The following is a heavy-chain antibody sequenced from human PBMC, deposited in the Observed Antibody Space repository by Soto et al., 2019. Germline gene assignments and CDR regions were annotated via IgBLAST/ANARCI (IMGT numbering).Heavy chain of an antibody. CDR3: ARDRGRAAAGPKDPYYYYYGMDV. CDR2: IIPIFGTA. D-gene: IGHD6-13*01. CDR1: GGTFSSYA. J-gene: IGHJ6*02. V-gene: IGHV1-69*13. Sequence: GASVKVSCKASGGTFSSYAISWVRQAPGQGLEWMGGIIPIFGTANYAQKFQGRVTITADESTSTAYMELSSLRSEDTAVYYCARDRGRAAAGPKDPYYYYYGMDVWGQGTTVTVSS.